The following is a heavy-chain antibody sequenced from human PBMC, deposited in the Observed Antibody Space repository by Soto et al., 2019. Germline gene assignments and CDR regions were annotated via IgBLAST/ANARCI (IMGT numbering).Heavy chain of an antibody. V-gene: IGHV1-2*02. CDR3: ARVSIGFRYGIAALPDY. CDR1: GYTFTGYY. CDR2: INPNSGGT. J-gene: IGHJ4*02. D-gene: IGHD6-13*01. Sequence: ASVKVSCKASGYTFTGYYMHCVRQAPGQGLEWMGWINPNSGGTNYAQKFQGRVTVTRDTSISTAYMELSRLRSDDTAVYYRARVSIGFRYGIAALPDYWGQGTLVTVSS.